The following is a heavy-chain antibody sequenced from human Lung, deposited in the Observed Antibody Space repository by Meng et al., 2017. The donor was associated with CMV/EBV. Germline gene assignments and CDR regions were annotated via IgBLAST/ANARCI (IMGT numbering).Heavy chain of an antibody. CDR1: GCSISSRNW. D-gene: IGHD3-10*01. CDR3: ARGLYYGSGSYYSY. Sequence: VSGCSISSRNWWSWVRQAPGKGLEWIGEIYHSGITNYSPSLKSRVTISIDKSKNQFSLKLTSVTAADTAVYYCARGLYYGSGSYYSYWGQGTLVTVSS. V-gene: IGHV4-4*02. CDR2: IYHSGIT. J-gene: IGHJ4*02.